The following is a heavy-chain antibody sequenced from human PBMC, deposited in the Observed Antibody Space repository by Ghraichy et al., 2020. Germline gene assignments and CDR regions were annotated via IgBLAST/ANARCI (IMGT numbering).Heavy chain of an antibody. CDR3: ARRGASSNWAHDAFDL. Sequence: SETLSLTCTVSGVSISSSSYYWVWIRQPPGKGLDWIGSIYYSGSTYYNPSLKSRVTISVDTSKNQFSLKLSSVTAADTAVYYCARRGASSNWAHDAFDLWAPGTMVTVSS. D-gene: IGHD6-13*01. J-gene: IGHJ3*01. V-gene: IGHV4-39*01. CDR2: IYYSGST. CDR1: GVSISSSSYY.